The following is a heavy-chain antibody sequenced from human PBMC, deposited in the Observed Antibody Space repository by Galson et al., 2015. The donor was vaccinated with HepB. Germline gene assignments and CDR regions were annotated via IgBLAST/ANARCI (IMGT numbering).Heavy chain of an antibody. D-gene: IGHD1-26*01. Sequence: LSLTCTVSGGSIRSGDYYWSWIRQPPGKGLEWIGYIYYSGSTYYNPSLKSRVTISVDTSKNQFSLKLSSVTAADTAVYYCARAMGATIGSVYFDYWGQGTLVTVSS. CDR3: ARAMGATIGSVYFDY. V-gene: IGHV4-30-4*01. CDR1: GGSIRSGDYY. CDR2: IYYSGST. J-gene: IGHJ4*02.